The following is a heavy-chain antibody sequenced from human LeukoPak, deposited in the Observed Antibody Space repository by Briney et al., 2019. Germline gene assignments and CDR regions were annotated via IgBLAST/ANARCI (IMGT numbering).Heavy chain of an antibody. Sequence: GGSLKLSCAASGFAFSDFWMSWVRQAPGKGLEWVANIRHDGNAKNYVPSVRGRFTISRDNAKNSLYLQMNSLTVEDTAVYYCATSHDSAGNDWGQGTLVTVSS. J-gene: IGHJ4*02. CDR3: ATSHDSAGND. V-gene: IGHV3-7*01. CDR2: IRHDGNAK. CDR1: GFAFSDFW. D-gene: IGHD2-15*01.